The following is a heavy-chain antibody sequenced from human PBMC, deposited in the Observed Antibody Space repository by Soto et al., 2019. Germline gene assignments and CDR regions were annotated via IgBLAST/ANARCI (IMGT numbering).Heavy chain of an antibody. CDR3: AKDREPDHRIAAGDY. CDR1: GFTFSSYA. CDR2: ISGSGGST. Sequence: GGSLRLSCAASGFTFSSYAMSWVRQAPGKGLEWVSAISGSGGSTYYADSVKGRFTISRDNSKNTLYLQMNSLRAEDTAVYYCAKDREPDHRIAAGDYWGQGTLVTVSS. V-gene: IGHV3-23*01. D-gene: IGHD6-13*01. J-gene: IGHJ4*02.